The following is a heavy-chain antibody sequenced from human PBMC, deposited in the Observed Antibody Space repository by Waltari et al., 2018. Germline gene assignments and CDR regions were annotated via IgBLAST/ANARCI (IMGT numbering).Heavy chain of an antibody. CDR3: ARDREYCRSTSCFNWFDP. V-gene: IGHV4-39*07. J-gene: IGHJ5*02. CDR1: GGSISSSSYY. Sequence: QLQLQESGPGLVKPSETLSLTCPVSGGSISSSSYYWGWIRQPPGKGLEGIGSIYYSGSTHYNPSLKSRVTRSVDTSKNQFSLKLSSVTAADTAVYYCARDREYCRSTSCFNWFDPWGQGTLVTVSS. CDR2: IYYSGST. D-gene: IGHD2-2*01.